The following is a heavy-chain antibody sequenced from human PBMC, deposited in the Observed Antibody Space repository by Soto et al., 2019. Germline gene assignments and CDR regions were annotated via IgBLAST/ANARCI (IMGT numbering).Heavy chain of an antibody. D-gene: IGHD3-10*01. Sequence: QVQLVESGGGVVQPGTSLRLSCAASGFTFSDYAMHWVRQAPGKGLEWVTLISYDGTNKYYADSVKGRSTISRDNSKNTLYLQMNSLRAEDTAVYYCAKAFRGSGSRQYYFEYWGQGTLVTVSS. V-gene: IGHV3-30*18. CDR3: AKAFRGSGSRQYYFEY. CDR2: ISYDGTNK. CDR1: GFTFSDYA. J-gene: IGHJ4*02.